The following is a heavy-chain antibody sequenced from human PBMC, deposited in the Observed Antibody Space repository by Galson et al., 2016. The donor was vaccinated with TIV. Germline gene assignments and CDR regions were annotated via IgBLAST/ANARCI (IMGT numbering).Heavy chain of an antibody. Sequence: QSGAEVKKSGESLKISCKGSGYRFTNYWIGWVRQMPGKGLEWVAIIYPGDSETRYSPSFQGQVTISADKSINTAFVQWSSLKASDTAMYYCARAFWTGNYFFDFWGQGTLVTVPS. CDR2: IYPGDSET. D-gene: IGHD3/OR15-3a*01. V-gene: IGHV5-51*01. J-gene: IGHJ4*02. CDR1: GYRFTNYW. CDR3: ARAFWTGNYFFDF.